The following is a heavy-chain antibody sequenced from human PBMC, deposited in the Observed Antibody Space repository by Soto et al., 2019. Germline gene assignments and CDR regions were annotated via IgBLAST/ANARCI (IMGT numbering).Heavy chain of an antibody. CDR1: GGSFSGYF. J-gene: IGHJ4*02. D-gene: IGHD3-22*01. V-gene: IGHV4-34*01. CDR3: ARGPRPLTQIYDYGNSGHYPD. Sequence: SETLSLTCAVYGGSFSGYFWSWIRQPPGKGLEWVGEINHTGGTNYNPSLKSRVTISADTSKNQFSLKLRSVTAADTAVYYCARGPRPLTQIYDYGNSGHYPDWGQGTLVTVSS. CDR2: INHTGGT.